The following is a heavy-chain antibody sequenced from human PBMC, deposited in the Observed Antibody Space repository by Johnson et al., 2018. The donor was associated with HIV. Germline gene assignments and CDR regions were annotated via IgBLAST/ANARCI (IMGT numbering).Heavy chain of an antibody. Sequence: VQLVESGGGVVQPGRSLRLSCAASGFTFSSYAMHWVRQAPGKGLEWVAVIWYDGSNKYYADSVKGRFTISRDNSKNTLYLQMNSLRAEDTAVYYCARGGARSSGYYSAFDIWGQGTMVTVSS. CDR3: ARGGARSSGYYSAFDI. V-gene: IGHV3-30-3*01. D-gene: IGHD3-22*01. CDR2: IWYDGSNK. J-gene: IGHJ3*02. CDR1: GFTFSSYA.